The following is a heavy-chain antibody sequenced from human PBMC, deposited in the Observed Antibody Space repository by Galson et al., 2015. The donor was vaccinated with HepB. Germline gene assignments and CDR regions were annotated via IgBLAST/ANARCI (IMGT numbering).Heavy chain of an antibody. CDR2: IWYDGSNK. Sequence: SLRLSCAASGFTFSSYAMSWVRQAPGKGLEWVAVIWYDGSNKYYADSVKGRFTISRDNSKNTLYLQMNSLRAEDTAVYYCAAAPSHYWGQGTLVTVSS. D-gene: IGHD2-15*01. J-gene: IGHJ4*02. CDR3: AAAPSHY. V-gene: IGHV3-33*08. CDR1: GFTFSSYA.